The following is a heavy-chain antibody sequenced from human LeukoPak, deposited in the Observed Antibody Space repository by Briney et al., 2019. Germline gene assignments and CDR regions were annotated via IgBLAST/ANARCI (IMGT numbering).Heavy chain of an antibody. CDR1: GFTFSSYG. J-gene: IGHJ4*02. Sequence: GRSLRLSCAASGFTFSSYGMHWVRQAPGKGLEWVAGISYDGSNKDYADSVKGRFTISRDNSKNTLYLQMNSLRAEDTAVYYCAGQQLATFDYWGQGTLVTVSS. D-gene: IGHD6-13*01. CDR2: ISYDGSNK. CDR3: AGQQLATFDY. V-gene: IGHV3-30*03.